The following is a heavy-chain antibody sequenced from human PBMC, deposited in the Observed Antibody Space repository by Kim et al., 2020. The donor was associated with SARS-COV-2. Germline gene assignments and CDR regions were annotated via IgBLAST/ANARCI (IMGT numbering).Heavy chain of an antibody. CDR3: ARGGGSLEVRGVIIVPEDYFDY. CDR1: GGSISSGGYY. CDR2: IYYSGST. Sequence: SETLSLTCTVSGGSISSGGYYWSWIRQHPGKGLEWIGYIYYSGSTYYNPSLKSRVTISVDTSKNQFSLKLSSVTAADTAVYYCARGGGSLEVRGVIIVPEDYFDYWGQGTLVTVSS. V-gene: IGHV4-31*03. J-gene: IGHJ4*02. D-gene: IGHD3-10*01.